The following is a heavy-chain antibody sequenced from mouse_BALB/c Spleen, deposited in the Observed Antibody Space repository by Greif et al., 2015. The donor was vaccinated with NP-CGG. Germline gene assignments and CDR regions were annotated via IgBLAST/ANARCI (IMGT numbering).Heavy chain of an antibody. CDR2: INPYNGAT. CDR1: GYSFTGYY. J-gene: IGHJ2*01. V-gene: IGHV1-31*01. CDR3: ARGSVREDYFDY. D-gene: IGHD2-14*01. Sequence: VQLQQPGPELVEPGASVKISCKASGYSFTGYYMHWVTQSHVKSLEWIGRINPYNGATSYNQNFKDKASLTVDKSYSTAYMELHSLTSEDSAVYYCARGSVREDYFDYWGQGTTLTVSS.